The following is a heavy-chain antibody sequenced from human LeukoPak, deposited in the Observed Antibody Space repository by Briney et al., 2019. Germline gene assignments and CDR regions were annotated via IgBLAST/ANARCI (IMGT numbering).Heavy chain of an antibody. D-gene: IGHD1-7*01. Sequence: GGSLRLSCAASGFTFSSYAMHWVRQAPGKGLEWVAVISYDGSSKYYADSVKGRFTISRDNSKNALYLQVNSLRTEDTAVYYCARQDELELLRLGYWGQGTLVTVSS. J-gene: IGHJ4*02. CDR2: ISYDGSSK. CDR3: ARQDELELLRLGY. V-gene: IGHV3-30-3*01. CDR1: GFTFSSYA.